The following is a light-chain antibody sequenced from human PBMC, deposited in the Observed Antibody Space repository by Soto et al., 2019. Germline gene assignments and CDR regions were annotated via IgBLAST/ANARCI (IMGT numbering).Light chain of an antibody. J-gene: IGKJ1*01. V-gene: IGKV1-39*01. CDR3: QQSYSMPWT. CDR2: NGS. Sequence: DIHITHSPSSLSASLGDRVTITCRASQSISSFLNWYQQKSGKAPKLLIYNGSTLQSGVPSRFSGSGSGTEYSLTISSLQPEDFAVYYCQQSYSMPWTFGQGTKVDIK. CDR1: QSISSF.